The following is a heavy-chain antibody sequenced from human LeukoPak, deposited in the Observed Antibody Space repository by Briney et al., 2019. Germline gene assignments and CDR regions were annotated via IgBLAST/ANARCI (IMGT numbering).Heavy chain of an antibody. V-gene: IGHV4-34*01. CDR2: INHSGST. J-gene: IGHJ4*01. D-gene: IGHD2-2*01. Sequence: PSETLSLTCAVYSGSFSGYYWSWIRQPPGKGLEWIGEINHSGSTNYNPSLESRVTISVDTSKNQFSLRLNSVTAADTAVYYCARHAPVEPPARAFDDWGHGNLVAVSS. CDR3: ARHAPVEPPARAFDD. CDR1: SGSFSGYY.